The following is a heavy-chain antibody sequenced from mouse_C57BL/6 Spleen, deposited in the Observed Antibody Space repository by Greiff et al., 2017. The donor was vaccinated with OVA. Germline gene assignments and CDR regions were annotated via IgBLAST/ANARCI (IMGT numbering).Heavy chain of an antibody. CDR3: ARSGDGRGAMDY. J-gene: IGHJ4*01. Sequence: EVQLQQSGPVLVKPGASVKMSCKASGYTFTDYYMNWVKQSHGKSLEWIGVINPYNGGTSYNQKFKGKATLTVDKSSSTAYMELNSLTSEDSAVYYCARSGDGRGAMDYWGQGTSVTVSS. CDR1: GYTFTDYY. V-gene: IGHV1-19*01. CDR2: INPYNGGT. D-gene: IGHD2-3*01.